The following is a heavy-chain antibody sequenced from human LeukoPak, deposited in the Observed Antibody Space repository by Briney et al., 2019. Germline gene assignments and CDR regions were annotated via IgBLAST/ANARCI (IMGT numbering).Heavy chain of an antibody. J-gene: IGHJ4*02. D-gene: IGHD2-8*01. CDR2: IYYSGST. Sequence: SETLSLTCTVSSGSISSTNYCWGWIRQPPGKGLEWIGSIYYSGSTNYNPSLKSRVTISVDTSKNQFSLKLSSVTAADTAVYYCARRRFVRGPDVVNPFDYWGQGTLVTVSS. V-gene: IGHV4-39*01. CDR3: ARRRFVRGPDVVNPFDY. CDR1: SGSISSTNYC.